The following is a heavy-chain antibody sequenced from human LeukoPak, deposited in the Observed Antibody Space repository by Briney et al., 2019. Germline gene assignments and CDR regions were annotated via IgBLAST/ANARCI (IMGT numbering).Heavy chain of an antibody. V-gene: IGHV4-34*01. CDR2: INHRGSS. J-gene: IGHJ4*02. CDR1: GESFSAYF. D-gene: IGHD2-15*01. Sequence: PSETLSLPCAVYGESFSAYFWNWIRQAPGKPLEYVGEINHRGSSHYNPSLKTRVTLSVDTSKNQFSPKLTSVTAADTAVYFCARGSSFDGYCSAGACDAGYYDSWGQGTPVTVSS. CDR3: ARGSSFDGYCSAGACDAGYYDS.